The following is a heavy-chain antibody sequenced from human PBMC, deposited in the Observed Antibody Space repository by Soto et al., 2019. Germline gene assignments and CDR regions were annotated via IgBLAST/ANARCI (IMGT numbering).Heavy chain of an antibody. CDR1: GGSFSNYA. J-gene: IGHJ6*02. Sequence: QVQLVQSGAEVKKPGSSVKVSCKTSGGSFSNYAISWVRQAPGQGLEWMGAIIPMFGTANYAQMFQGRVPITADESTNTAYMEVSSLRSEDSAVYYCARGATVTREYFYGMDVWGQGTTVTVSS. CDR2: IIPMFGTA. D-gene: IGHD2-21*02. CDR3: ARGATVTREYFYGMDV. V-gene: IGHV1-69*01.